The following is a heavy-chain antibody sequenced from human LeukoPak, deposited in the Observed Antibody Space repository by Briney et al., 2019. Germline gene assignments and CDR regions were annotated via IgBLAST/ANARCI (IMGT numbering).Heavy chain of an antibody. CDR1: GYTFTGYY. J-gene: IGHJ4*02. Sequence: ASVKVSCKASGYTFTGYYMHWVRQAPGQGLEWMGWINPNSGGTNYAQEFQGRVTMTRDTSISTAYMELSRLRSDDTAVYYCARDDPRGWYYFDYWGLGTLVTVSS. CDR3: ARDDPRGWYYFDY. CDR2: INPNSGGT. D-gene: IGHD3-10*01. V-gene: IGHV1-2*02.